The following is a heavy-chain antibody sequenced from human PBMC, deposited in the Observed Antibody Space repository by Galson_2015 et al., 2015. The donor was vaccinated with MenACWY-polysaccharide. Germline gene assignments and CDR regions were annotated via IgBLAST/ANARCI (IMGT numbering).Heavy chain of an antibody. V-gene: IGHV3-21*01. CDR2: ISSSSSYI. J-gene: IGHJ4*02. CDR1: GFTFSSYR. CDR3: ARDSYGDYAFDY. Sequence: SLRLSCAASGFTFSSYRMNWVRQAPGKGLEWVSSISSSSSYIYYADSVKDRFTISRDNAKNSLYLQMNSLRAEDTAVYYCARDSYGDYAFDYWGQGTLVTVSS. D-gene: IGHD4-17*01.